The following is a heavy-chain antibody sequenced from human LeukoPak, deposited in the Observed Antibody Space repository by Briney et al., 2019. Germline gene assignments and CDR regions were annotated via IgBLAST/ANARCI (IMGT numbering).Heavy chain of an antibody. CDR2: IKNDGSGK. J-gene: IGHJ4*02. CDR3: ARDRSNERYYYDSSGDFDH. Sequence: PGGSLRLSCAASGFTFSSYWMSWVRQTPGKGLEWVANIKNDGSGKYYADSVKGRFTISRDNAKNSLYLQMNSLRAEDTAVYYCARDRSNERYYYDSSGDFDHWGQGTLVTVSS. CDR1: GFTFSSYW. D-gene: IGHD3-22*01. V-gene: IGHV3-7*01.